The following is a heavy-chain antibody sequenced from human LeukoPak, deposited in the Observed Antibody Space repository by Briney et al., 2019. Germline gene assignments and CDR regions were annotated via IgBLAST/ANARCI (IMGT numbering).Heavy chain of an antibody. CDR2: ISGSGGST. D-gene: IGHD3-22*01. J-gene: IGHJ5*02. CDR1: GFTFSSYA. Sequence: GGSLRLSCAASGFTFSSYAMSWVRQAPGKGLEWVSAISGSGGSTYYADSVKGRFTISRDNSKNTMYLQMNSLRVGDTAIYYCAKAYYDSTGFYHDWFDPWGQGTLVTVSS. CDR3: AKAYYDSTGFYHDWFDP. V-gene: IGHV3-23*01.